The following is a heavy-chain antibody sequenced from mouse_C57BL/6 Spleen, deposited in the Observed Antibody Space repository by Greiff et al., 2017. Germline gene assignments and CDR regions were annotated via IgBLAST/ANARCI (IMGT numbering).Heavy chain of an antibody. Sequence: EVQLQQSGPELVKPGASVKISCKASGYTFTDYYMNWVKQSHGKSLEWIGDINPNNGGTSYNQKFKGKATLTVDKSSSTAYMELRSLTSEDSAVYYCARHYGSRDYCDYWGQGTTLTVSS. D-gene: IGHD1-1*01. J-gene: IGHJ2*01. CDR2: INPNNGGT. CDR1: GYTFTDYY. CDR3: ARHYGSRDYCDY. V-gene: IGHV1-26*01.